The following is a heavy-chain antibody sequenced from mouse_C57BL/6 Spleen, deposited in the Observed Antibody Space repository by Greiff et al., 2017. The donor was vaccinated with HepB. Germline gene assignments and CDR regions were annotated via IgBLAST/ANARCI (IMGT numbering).Heavy chain of an antibody. CDR3: ARGKIPSTSYFDY. CDR1: GYTFTDYY. CDR2: IYPGSGNT. J-gene: IGHJ2*01. V-gene: IGHV1-76*01. D-gene: IGHD2-10*02. Sequence: QVQLQQSGAELVRPGASVKLSCKASGYTFTDYYINWVKQRPGQGLEWIARIYPGSGNTYYNEKFKGKATLTAEKSSSTAYMQLSSLTSEDSAVYFCARGKIPSTSYFDYWGQGTTLTVSS.